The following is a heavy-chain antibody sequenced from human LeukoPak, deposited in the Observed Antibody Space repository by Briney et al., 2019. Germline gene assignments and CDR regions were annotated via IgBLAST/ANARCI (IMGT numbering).Heavy chain of an antibody. CDR3: ARRGIDSSGYYYYYYYMDV. V-gene: IGHV4-34*01. CDR1: GGSFSGYY. Sequence: PSETLSLTCAVYGGSFSGYYWSWIRQPPGKGLEWIGEINHSGSTNYNPSLKSRVTISVDTSKNQFSLKLSSVTAADTAVYYCARRGIDSSGYYYYYYYMDVWGKGTTVTISS. D-gene: IGHD3-22*01. CDR2: INHSGST. J-gene: IGHJ6*03.